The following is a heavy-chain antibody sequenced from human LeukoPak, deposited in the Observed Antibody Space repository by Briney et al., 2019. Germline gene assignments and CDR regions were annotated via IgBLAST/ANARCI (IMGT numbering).Heavy chain of an antibody. CDR1: GFTFRHYA. CDR3: ARNAADCTTSACYDS. CDR2: VTGNGDTT. J-gene: IGHJ4*02. D-gene: IGHD2-8*01. V-gene: IGHV3-23*01. Sequence: GGSLRLSCAASGFTFRHYAMTWVRQAPGKGLEWVSVVTGNGDTTYYADSLKGRFTISRDNSRNTLYLQMNSLRAEDTAVYHCARNAADCTTSACYDSWGQGTLVTVSS.